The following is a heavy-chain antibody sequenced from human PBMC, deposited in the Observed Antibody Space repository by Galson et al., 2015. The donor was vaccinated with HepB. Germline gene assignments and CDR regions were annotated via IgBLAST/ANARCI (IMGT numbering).Heavy chain of an antibody. CDR1: GFTFSSYS. CDR3: ARGGSRLDTALRRYMDV. CDR2: ISSSSSYI. J-gene: IGHJ6*03. V-gene: IGHV3-21*01. Sequence: SLRLSCAASGFTFSSYSMNWVRQAPGKGLEWVSSISSSSSYIYYADSVKGRFTISRDNAKNSLYLQMNSLRAEDTAVYYCARGGSRLDTALRRYMDVWGKGTTVTVSS. D-gene: IGHD5-18*01.